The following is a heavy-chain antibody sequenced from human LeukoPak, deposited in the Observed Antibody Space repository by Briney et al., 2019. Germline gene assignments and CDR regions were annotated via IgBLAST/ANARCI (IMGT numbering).Heavy chain of an antibody. CDR2: ISSSGSTI. V-gene: IGHV3-48*03. D-gene: IGHD3-22*01. CDR3: ARDLGIVVGNDY. J-gene: IGHJ4*02. CDR1: GFTFSSYE. Sequence: PGGSLRLSCAASGFTFSSYEMNWVRQAPGKGLEWVSYISSSGSTIYYADSVKCRFTISRDNAKNSLYLQMNSLRAEDTAVYYCARDLGIVVGNDYWGQGTLVTVSS.